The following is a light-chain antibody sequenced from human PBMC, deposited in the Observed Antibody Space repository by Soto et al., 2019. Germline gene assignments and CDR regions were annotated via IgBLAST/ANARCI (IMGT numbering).Light chain of an antibody. J-gene: IGLJ1*01. CDR3: SSYTTSYVYV. V-gene: IGLV2-14*01. Sequence: QSALTQPASVSGSPGQSITISCTGSGRDIGAYDYVYWYQQHPGKAPKLIIYGVKNRPSGVSNRFSASKSAFTASLTISGLQTEDEADYYCSSYTTSYVYVFGPGTKLTVL. CDR2: GVK. CDR1: GRDIGAYDY.